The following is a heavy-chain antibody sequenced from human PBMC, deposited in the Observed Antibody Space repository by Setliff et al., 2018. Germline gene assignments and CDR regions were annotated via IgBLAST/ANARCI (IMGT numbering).Heavy chain of an antibody. CDR3: ARETTYSSSWYGWFDP. D-gene: IGHD6-13*01. CDR2: IYYSGGT. Sequence: SETLSLTCTVSGGSISSSSYYWGWIRQPPGKGLEWIGSIYYSGGTYYNPSLKSRVTISVDTSKNQFSLKLSSVTAADTAVYYCARETTYSSSWYGWFDPWGQGILVTVSS. CDR1: GGSISSSSYY. J-gene: IGHJ5*02. V-gene: IGHV4-39*07.